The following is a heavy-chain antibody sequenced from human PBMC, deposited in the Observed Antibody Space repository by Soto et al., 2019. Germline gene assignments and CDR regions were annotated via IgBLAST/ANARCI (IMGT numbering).Heavy chain of an antibody. V-gene: IGHV4-59*08. CDR2: IYYSGST. CDR3: ARGIAYYPWAFDI. J-gene: IGHJ3*02. CDR1: GGSISSYY. D-gene: IGHD3-10*01. Sequence: SETLSLTCTVSGGSISSYYWSWIRQPPGKGLEWIGYIYYSGSTYYNPSLKSRVTISVDTSKNQFSLKLSSVTAADTAVYYCARGIAYYPWAFDIWGQGTMVTVSS.